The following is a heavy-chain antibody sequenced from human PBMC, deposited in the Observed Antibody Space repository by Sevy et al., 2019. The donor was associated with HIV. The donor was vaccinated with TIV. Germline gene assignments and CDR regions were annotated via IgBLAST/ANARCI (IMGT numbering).Heavy chain of an antibody. Sequence: SQTLSLACAISGDSVSSNSAAWNWIRQSPSRGLEWLGRTYYRSKWYNDYAVSVKSRITLNPDTSKNQFSLQLNSVTPEDTAVYYCAREVAVRGVIRYYYYYMDVWGKGTTVTVSS. CDR2: TYYRSKWYN. CDR3: AREVAVRGVIRYYYYYMDV. J-gene: IGHJ6*03. V-gene: IGHV6-1*01. CDR1: GDSVSSNSAA. D-gene: IGHD3-10*01.